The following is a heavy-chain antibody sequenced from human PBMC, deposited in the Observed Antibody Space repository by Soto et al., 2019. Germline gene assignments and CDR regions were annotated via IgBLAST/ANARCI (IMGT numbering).Heavy chain of an antibody. CDR2: IYYSGST. CDR3: ARTGYGDYEGAFDI. Sequence: SETLSLTCTVSGGSISSSSYYWGWIRQPPGKGLEWIGSIYYSGSTYYNPSLKSRVTISVDTSKNQFSLKLSSVTAADTAVYYCARTGYGDYEGAFDIWGQGTMVTVSS. J-gene: IGHJ3*02. D-gene: IGHD4-17*01. CDR1: GGSISSSSYY. V-gene: IGHV4-39*01.